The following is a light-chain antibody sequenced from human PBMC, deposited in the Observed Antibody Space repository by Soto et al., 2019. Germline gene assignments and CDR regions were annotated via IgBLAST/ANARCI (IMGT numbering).Light chain of an antibody. CDR2: GAS. V-gene: IGKV3-15*01. J-gene: IGKJ4*01. CDR3: QQYSKWPLT. Sequence: EVVMTQSPATLSVSPGERATLSCRASQSVNNNLAWYQQRPGQAPTLLIHGASTRAAGIPDRFSGSGSETEFTLTISSLQSEDFAVYYCQQYSKWPLTFGGGTKVDIK. CDR1: QSVNNN.